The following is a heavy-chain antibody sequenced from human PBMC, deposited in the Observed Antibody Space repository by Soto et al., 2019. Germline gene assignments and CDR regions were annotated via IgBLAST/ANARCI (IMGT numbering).Heavy chain of an antibody. J-gene: IGHJ4*02. V-gene: IGHV3-66*01. Sequence: EVQLVQSGGDLVQPGGSLSLSCAASGFSVSSNYMSWVRQAPGKGLEWISVIYSDGTTYYADSVKGRFTISRDSSRNTLYLQMNSLRAEDTAVYFCARDRRAEAFTEYFFDYWGQGTLVTFSS. CDR2: IYSDGTT. CDR1: GFSVSSNY. CDR3: ARDRRAEAFTEYFFDY. D-gene: IGHD3-10*01.